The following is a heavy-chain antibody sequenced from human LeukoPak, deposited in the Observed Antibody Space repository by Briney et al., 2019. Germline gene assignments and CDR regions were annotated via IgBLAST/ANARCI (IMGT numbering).Heavy chain of an antibody. V-gene: IGHV3-21*01. D-gene: IGHD5-18*01. CDR2: ISSSSSYI. Sequence: GGSLRLSCAASGFTFSSYSMNWVRQAPGKGLEWVSSISSSSSYIYYADSVKGRFTISRDNAKNSLYLQMNSLRAEDTAVYYCARVSDTAMRAPFDPWGQGTLVTVSS. CDR1: GFTFSSYS. CDR3: ARVSDTAMRAPFDP. J-gene: IGHJ5*02.